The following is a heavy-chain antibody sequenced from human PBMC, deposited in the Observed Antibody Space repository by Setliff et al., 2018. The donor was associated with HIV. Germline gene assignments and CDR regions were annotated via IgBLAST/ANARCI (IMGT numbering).Heavy chain of an antibody. J-gene: IGHJ5*02. V-gene: IGHV4-4*09. CDR1: GGSISSFY. D-gene: IGHD3-10*01. CDR2: INSSGRT. CDR3: ARRFGEVYDWIDP. Sequence: SETLSLTCTVSGGSISSFYWSWIRQPPGKGPEWIGYINSSGRTNYNPSLKGRATISLDTSKNRFSLKLNSVTAADTAVYYCARRFGEVYDWIDPWGQGTLVTVPQ.